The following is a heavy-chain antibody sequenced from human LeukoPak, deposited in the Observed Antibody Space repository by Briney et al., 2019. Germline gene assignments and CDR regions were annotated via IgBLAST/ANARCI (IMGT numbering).Heavy chain of an antibody. CDR1: GYTFTGYF. J-gene: IGHJ4*02. CDR3: TKIIATGTAYFDN. CDR2: INPNSGDT. V-gene: IGHV1-2*02. Sequence: ASVKVSCKASGYTFTGYFVNWVRQAPGQGLEWMGWINPNSGDTKYAQKFQGRVTMTRDTSISTAYLELSRPISDDTAVYYCTKIIATGTAYFDNWGQGTLVTVSS. D-gene: IGHD6-13*01.